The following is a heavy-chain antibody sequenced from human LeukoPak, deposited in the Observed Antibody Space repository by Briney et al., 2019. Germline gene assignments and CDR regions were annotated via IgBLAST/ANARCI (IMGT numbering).Heavy chain of an antibody. D-gene: IGHD3-22*01. Sequence: GGSLRLSCAASGFTFSRSGMHWVRQAPGKGLEWVAVISYDGSNKYYADSVKGRFTISRDNSKNTLYLQMNSLRAEDTAVYHCAKGRDYYDSSGPGYFDYWGRGTLITVSS. CDR1: GFTFSRSG. CDR3: AKGRDYYDSSGPGYFDY. V-gene: IGHV3-30*18. J-gene: IGHJ4*02. CDR2: ISYDGSNK.